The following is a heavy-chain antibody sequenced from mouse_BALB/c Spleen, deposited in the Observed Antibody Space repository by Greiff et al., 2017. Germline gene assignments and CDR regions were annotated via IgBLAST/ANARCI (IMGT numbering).Heavy chain of an antibody. Sequence: VQLQQSGAELVKPEASVKLSCTASGFNIKDTYMHWVKQRPEQGLEWIGRIDPANGNTKYDPKFQGKATITADTSSNTAYLQLSSLTSEDTAVYYCARDGKKRYFDVWGAGTTVTVSS. CDR1: GFNIKDTY. CDR3: ARDGKKRYFDV. J-gene: IGHJ1*01. D-gene: IGHD2-1*01. V-gene: IGHV14-3*02. CDR2: IDPANGNT.